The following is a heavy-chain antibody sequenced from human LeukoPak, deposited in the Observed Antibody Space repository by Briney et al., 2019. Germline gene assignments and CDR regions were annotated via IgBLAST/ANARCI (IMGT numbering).Heavy chain of an antibody. J-gene: IGHJ4*02. CDR1: GFTFSSYS. D-gene: IGHD4-17*01. V-gene: IGHV3-23*01. Sequence: GGSLRLSCAASGFTFSSYSMNWVCQAPRKGLEWVSAISGSGGSTYYADSVKGRFTISRDNSKNTLYLQMNSLRAEDTAVYYCAKDVLDYGDYLRYFDYWGQGTLVTVSS. CDR2: ISGSGGST. CDR3: AKDVLDYGDYLRYFDY.